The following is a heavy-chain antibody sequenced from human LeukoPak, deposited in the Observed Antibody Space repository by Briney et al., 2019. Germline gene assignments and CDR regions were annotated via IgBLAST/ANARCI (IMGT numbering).Heavy chain of an antibody. CDR2: ISWNSGKI. J-gene: IGHJ6*02. D-gene: IGHD3-10*02. CDR3: AKNICPVSGNGWIDGMDA. CDR1: GFTFEDYA. Sequence: PGRSLRLSCAASGFTFEDYAMHWVRHTPGKGLEWVSGISWNSGKIGYADSVKGRFTISRDNAKNSLYLQMNSLRAEDTAFYYCAKNICPVSGNGWIDGMDAWGQGTTVTVSS. V-gene: IGHV3-9*01.